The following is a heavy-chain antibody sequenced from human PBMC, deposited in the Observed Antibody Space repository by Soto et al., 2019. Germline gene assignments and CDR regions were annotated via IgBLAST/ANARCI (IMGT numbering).Heavy chain of an antibody. CDR2: MNPNSGNT. CDR1: GYTFTSYD. CDR3: SRGQLLWFGELLR. D-gene: IGHD3-10*01. J-gene: IGHJ4*02. Sequence: QVQLVQSGAEVKKPGASVKVSCKASGYTFTSYDINWVRQATGQGLEWMGWMNPNSGNTGYAQKFQGRVTMTRNTSISTAYSELSSLISEDSAVYYCSRGQLLWFGELLRWGQGTLVTVSS. V-gene: IGHV1-8*01.